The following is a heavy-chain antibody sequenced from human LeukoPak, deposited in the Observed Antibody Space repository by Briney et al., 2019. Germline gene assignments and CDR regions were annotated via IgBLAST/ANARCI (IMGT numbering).Heavy chain of an antibody. CDR2: ISHSGST. V-gene: IGHV4-34*01. J-gene: IGHJ6*03. CDR3: ARGRRGLREKNYYYMDV. CDR1: GGSFSGYY. D-gene: IGHD3-16*01. Sequence: SETLSLTCAVYGGSFSGYYWSWIRQPPGKGLEWIGEISHSGSTNYNPDLKSRVTISVDTFNNQYSLRLSSVTAADTAVYYCARGRRGLREKNYYYMDVWGKGTTVTVSS.